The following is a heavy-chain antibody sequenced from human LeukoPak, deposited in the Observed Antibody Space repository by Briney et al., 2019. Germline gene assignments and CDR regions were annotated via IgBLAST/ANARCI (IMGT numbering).Heavy chain of an antibody. J-gene: IGHJ4*02. CDR3: ARDRGGSYSAIDY. D-gene: IGHD1-26*01. V-gene: IGHV3-48*04. CDR2: ISSSSSTI. Sequence: GGSLRLSCAASGFTFSSYSINWFRQAPGKGLEWVSFISSSSSTIYYADSVKGRFTISRDNAKNSLYLQMNSLRAEDTAVYYCARDRGGSYSAIDYWGQGTLVTVSS. CDR1: GFTFSSYS.